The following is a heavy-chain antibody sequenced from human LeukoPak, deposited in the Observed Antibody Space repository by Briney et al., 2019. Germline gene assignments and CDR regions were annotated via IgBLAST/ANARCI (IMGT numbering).Heavy chain of an antibody. V-gene: IGHV5-51*01. D-gene: IGHD1-26*01. J-gene: IGHJ3*02. CDR2: IYPGDSDT. CDR3: ASHDSGSYLEMFDAGDFDS. Sequence: PGESLKISCEGSGYSFTSYWIGWVRQMPGKGLEWMGIIYPGDSDTRYSPSFRGQVTISADKSISTACLLWSSVKASDTAMYYCASHDSGSYLEMFDAGDFDSWGQGTMVTVSS. CDR1: GYSFTSYW.